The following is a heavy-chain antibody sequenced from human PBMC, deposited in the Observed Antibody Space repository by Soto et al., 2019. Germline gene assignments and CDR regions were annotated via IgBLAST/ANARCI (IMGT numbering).Heavy chain of an antibody. Sequence: GGSLRLSCAASGFTFSSYWMYWVRQAPGKGLAWVSHINNDGSSTWYADSVKGRFTISRDNARNTLYLQMNSLKADDTGVYYCARDSGLDVWSQGSPVTVYS. CDR2: INNDGSST. CDR1: GFTFSSYW. V-gene: IGHV3-74*01. J-gene: IGHJ6*02. CDR3: ARDSGLDV.